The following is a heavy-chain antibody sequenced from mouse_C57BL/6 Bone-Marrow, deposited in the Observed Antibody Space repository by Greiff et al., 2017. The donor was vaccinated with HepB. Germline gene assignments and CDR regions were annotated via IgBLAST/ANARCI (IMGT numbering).Heavy chain of an antibody. CDR3: ARSRTTVVATGDY. Sequence: QVHVKQSGAELARPGASVKLSCKASGYTFTSYGISWVKQRTGQGLEWIGEIYPRSGNTYYNEKFKGKATLTADKSSSTAYIELRRLTSEDSAVYFCARSRTTVVATGDYWGQGTTLTVSS. J-gene: IGHJ2*01. D-gene: IGHD1-1*01. CDR2: IYPRSGNT. V-gene: IGHV1-81*01. CDR1: GYTFTSYG.